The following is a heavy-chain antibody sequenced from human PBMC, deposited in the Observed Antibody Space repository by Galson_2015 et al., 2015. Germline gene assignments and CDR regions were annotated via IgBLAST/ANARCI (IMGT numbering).Heavy chain of an antibody. J-gene: IGHJ4*02. CDR2: ISSNSSTI. V-gene: IGHV3-48*01. CDR3: ASQRCKNYESSGYFDY. D-gene: IGHD3-22*01. CDR1: GFTFSSYS. Sequence: SLRLSCAASGFTFSSYSMNWVRQAPGKGLEWVSYISSNSSTIYYADSVKGRFTISRDNAKNSLYLQMNSLRAEDTAVYYCASQRCKNYESSGYFDYWGQGTLVTVSS.